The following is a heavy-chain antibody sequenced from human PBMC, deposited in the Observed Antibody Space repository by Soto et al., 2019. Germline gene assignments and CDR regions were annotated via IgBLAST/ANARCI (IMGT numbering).Heavy chain of an antibody. Sequence: GASVKVSCKASGYTFTSYGISWVRQAAGQGLEWMGWISAYNGNTNYAQKLQGRVTMTTDTSTSTAYMELRSLRSDDTAVYYCARDRPVLRFFPYSGMDVWGQGTTVTVSS. CDR3: ARDRPVLRFFPYSGMDV. J-gene: IGHJ6*02. CDR2: ISAYNGNT. CDR1: GYTFTSYG. D-gene: IGHD3-3*01. V-gene: IGHV1-18*01.